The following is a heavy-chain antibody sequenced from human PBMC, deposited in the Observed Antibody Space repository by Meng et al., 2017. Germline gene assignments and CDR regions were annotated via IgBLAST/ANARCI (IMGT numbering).Heavy chain of an antibody. CDR3: ARLQRIYYFDY. V-gene: IGHV1-46*01. Sequence: QLGQFGADVKTPGGSVKVSCKASGYTFTSYYMHWVRQAPGKGLEWMGIINPSGGSTSYAQKFQGRVTMTRDTSTSTVYMELSSLRSEDTAVYYCARLQRIYYFDYWGQGTLVTVSS. CDR2: INPSGGST. CDR1: GYTFTSYY. D-gene: IGHD2-15*01. J-gene: IGHJ4*02.